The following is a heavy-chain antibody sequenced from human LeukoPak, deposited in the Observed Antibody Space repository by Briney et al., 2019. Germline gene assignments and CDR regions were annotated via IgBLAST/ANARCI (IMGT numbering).Heavy chain of an antibody. CDR1: GDSISSYY. CDR3: ARRLVDTYYFDY. J-gene: IGHJ4*02. Sequence: SETLSLTCTVSGDSISSYYWGWIRQPPGKGLEWIGSIYYSGSTYYNPSLKSRVTISVDTSKNQFSLKLSSVTAADTAVYYCARRLVDTYYFDYWGQGTLVTVSS. V-gene: IGHV4-39*01. D-gene: IGHD3-10*01. CDR2: IYYSGST.